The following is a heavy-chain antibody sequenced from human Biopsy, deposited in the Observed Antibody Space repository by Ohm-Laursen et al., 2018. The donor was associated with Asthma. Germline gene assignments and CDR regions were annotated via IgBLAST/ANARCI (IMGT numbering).Heavy chain of an antibody. V-gene: IGHV3-33*06. CDR2: IWYDGGYK. Sequence: LTLTCAASGFTFSIYDIHWVRQAPGKGLEWVAVIWYDGGYKDNADSVKGRFTISRDNSKNMLYLQMNSLRAEDTAVYYCAKDERLYYGSDSKYMQPVPLGDWGQGTLVIVSA. CDR1: GFTFSIYD. D-gene: IGHD3-10*01. J-gene: IGHJ4*02. CDR3: AKDERLYYGSDSKYMQPVPLGD.